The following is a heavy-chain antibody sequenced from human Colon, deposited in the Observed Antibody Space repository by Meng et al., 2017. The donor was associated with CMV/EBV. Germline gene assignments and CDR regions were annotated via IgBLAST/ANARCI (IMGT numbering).Heavy chain of an antibody. J-gene: IGHJ4*02. D-gene: IGHD7-27*01. V-gene: IGHV4-34*01. CDR2: INTSGRP. CDR3: VRDLTGEEDY. CDR1: GWSLCRHY. Sequence: LSLPCAFSGWSLCRHYWSWLRQSPGKGLEWIGDINTSGRPNYTPSLKSRVTISIDTSRNQFSLNLNSVTAADTAVYYCVRDLTGEEDYWGQGNLVTVSS.